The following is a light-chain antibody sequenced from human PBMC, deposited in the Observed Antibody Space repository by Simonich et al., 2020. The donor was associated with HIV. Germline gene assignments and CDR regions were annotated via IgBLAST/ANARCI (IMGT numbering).Light chain of an antibody. CDR1: SGTIATNY. Sequence: NFMLTQPHSVSESPGKPVTISCPRSSGTIATNYVQWYQQRPGSAPTTVIYADNQRPSGVPDRFSGSIDTSSNSASLTISGLKTEDEADYYCQSYDSTNRVFGGGTKLTVL. J-gene: IGLJ3*02. CDR3: QSYDSTNRV. V-gene: IGLV6-57*03. CDR2: ADN.